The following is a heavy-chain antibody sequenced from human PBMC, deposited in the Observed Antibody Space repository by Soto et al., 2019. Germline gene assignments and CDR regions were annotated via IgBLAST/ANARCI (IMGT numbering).Heavy chain of an antibody. CDR1: GGTFSSYA. Sequence: QVQLVQSGAEVKKPGSSVKVSCKASGGTFSSYAFSWLRQAPGRGLEWMGGIIPVFGTSNYAQKFQGRVTITADESTSTAYMELSSLRYEDTAVYYCARSDCGGRCNSLPLHQFDYWGQGTLVTVSP. J-gene: IGHJ4*02. CDR2: IIPVFGTS. D-gene: IGHD2-15*01. CDR3: ARSDCGGRCNSLPLHQFDY. V-gene: IGHV1-69*12.